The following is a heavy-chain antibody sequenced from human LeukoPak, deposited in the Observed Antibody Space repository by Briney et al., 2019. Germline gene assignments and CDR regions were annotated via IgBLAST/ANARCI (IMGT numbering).Heavy chain of an antibody. J-gene: IGHJ3*02. CDR3: ASLVVTDNWAFDI. CDR1: GFPFSSYW. V-gene: IGHV3-74*01. CDR2: INNDASST. D-gene: IGHD2-21*02. Sequence: GGSLRLSCAASGFPFSSYWMHWVRQAPGEGLVWVSRINNDASSTSYADSVKGRFTISRDNAKNTLYLQMNSLRAGDTAVYYCASLVVTDNWAFDIWGQGTMVFVSS.